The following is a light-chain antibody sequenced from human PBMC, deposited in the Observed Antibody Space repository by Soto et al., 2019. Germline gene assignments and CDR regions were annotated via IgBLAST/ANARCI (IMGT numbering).Light chain of an antibody. J-gene: IGKJ1*01. CDR3: QQYNSYSESWT. CDR1: QSISSW. V-gene: IGKV1-5*03. Sequence: DIQMTQSPSTLSASVGDRVTITCRASQSISSWLAWYQQKPGKAPKLLIYKASSLESGVPSRFSGSGSGTEFTLTISILQPDDFATYYCQQYNSYSESWTFGQGTKVEIK. CDR2: KAS.